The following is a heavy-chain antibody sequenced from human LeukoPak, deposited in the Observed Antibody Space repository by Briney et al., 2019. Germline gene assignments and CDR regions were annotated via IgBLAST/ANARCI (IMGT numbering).Heavy chain of an antibody. CDR1: GFTFSSYG. V-gene: IGHV3-30*02. CDR3: ATCRILEWLCTFDY. Sequence: GGSLRLSCAASGFTFSSYGMHWVRQAPGKGLEWVAVIWYDGSNKYYADSVKGRFTISRDNSKNTLYLQMNSLRAEDTAVYYCATCRILEWLCTFDYWGQGTLVTVSS. J-gene: IGHJ4*02. CDR2: IWYDGSNK. D-gene: IGHD3-3*01.